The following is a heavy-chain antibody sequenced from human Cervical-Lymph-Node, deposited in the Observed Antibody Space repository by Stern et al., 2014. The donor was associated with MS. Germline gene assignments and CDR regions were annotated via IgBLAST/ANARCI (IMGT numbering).Heavy chain of an antibody. D-gene: IGHD3-16*02. V-gene: IGHV1-69*01. J-gene: IGHJ4*02. CDR1: GGTFSSYT. CDR2: IIPMFGIA. Sequence: QVQLVQSGAEVKKPGSSVKVSCKASGGTFSSYTIGWVRQAPGQGLEWMGGIIPMFGIANYAEKFQGRVTIPADESTSTAYMDLSTLRSEDTAVYYCARATSDYIWGSYRYLDYWGQGTQVTVSS. CDR3: ARATSDYIWGSYRYLDY.